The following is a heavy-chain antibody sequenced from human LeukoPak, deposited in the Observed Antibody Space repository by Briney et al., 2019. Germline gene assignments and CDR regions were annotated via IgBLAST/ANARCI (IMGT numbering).Heavy chain of an antibody. CDR1: GSTFNDYY. CDR3: AKDDYVVVVAATQDY. V-gene: IGHV3-11*01. CDR2: ISGRGTTI. D-gene: IGHD2-15*01. J-gene: IGHJ4*02. Sequence: GGSLRLSCAASGSTFNDYYMTWIRQAPGKGLEWVSYISGRGTTIYYADSVKGRFTISRDNAKNTLYLQMNSLRAEDTAVYYCAKDDYVVVVAATQDYWGQGTLVTVSS.